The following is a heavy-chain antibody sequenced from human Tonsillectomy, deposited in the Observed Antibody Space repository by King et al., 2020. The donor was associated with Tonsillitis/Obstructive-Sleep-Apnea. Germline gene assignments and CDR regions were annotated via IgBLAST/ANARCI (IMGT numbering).Heavy chain of an antibody. D-gene: IGHD3-10*01. CDR2: INHSGST. Sequence: VQLQQWGAGLLKPSETLSLTCAVYGGSFSGYYWSWIRQPPGKGLEWIGEINHSGSTNYNPSLKSRVTISVDTSKNQFSLKLSCVTAADTAVYYCARGGSGVPAISYYYYYMDVWGKGTTVTVSS. V-gene: IGHV4-34*01. CDR3: ARGGSGVPAISYYYYYMDV. CDR1: GGSFSGYY. J-gene: IGHJ6*03.